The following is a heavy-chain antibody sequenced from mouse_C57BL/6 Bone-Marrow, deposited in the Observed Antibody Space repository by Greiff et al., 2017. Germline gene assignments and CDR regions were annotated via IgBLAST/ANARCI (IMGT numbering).Heavy chain of an antibody. Sequence: VQLKQPGAELARPGASVKLSCKASGYTFTSYGISWVKQRPGQGLEWIGEIYPRSGNTYYNEKFKGKATLTADKSSSTAYMELRSLTSEDSAVYFGARPYAMDYWGQGTSVTVSS. CDR3: ARPYAMDY. J-gene: IGHJ4*01. CDR2: IYPRSGNT. V-gene: IGHV1-81*01. CDR1: GYTFTSYG.